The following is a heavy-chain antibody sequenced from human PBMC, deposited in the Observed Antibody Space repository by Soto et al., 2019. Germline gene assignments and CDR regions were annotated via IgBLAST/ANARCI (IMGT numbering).Heavy chain of an antibody. Sequence: GGSLRLSCAASGFTFSDHYMSWIRQAPGKGLEWVSYISGGTSGIYYADSVRGRFTISRDNAKNSLYLQMNSLRAEDTAVYYCARVKGCSSSSCYARDAFDIWGQGTMVTVSS. CDR3: ARVKGCSSSSCYARDAFDI. D-gene: IGHD2-2*01. CDR2: ISGGTSGI. CDR1: GFTFSDHY. J-gene: IGHJ3*02. V-gene: IGHV3-11*01.